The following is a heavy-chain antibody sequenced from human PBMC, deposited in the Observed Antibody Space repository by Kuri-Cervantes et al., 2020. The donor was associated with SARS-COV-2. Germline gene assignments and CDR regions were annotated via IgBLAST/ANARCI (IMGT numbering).Heavy chain of an antibody. V-gene: IGHV4-38-2*01. D-gene: IGHD6-6*01. CDR3: ARQAVAVEYSSSSGAFDI. CDR1: GYSISSGYY. J-gene: IGHJ3*02. CDR2: IYHSGST. Sequence: SETLSLTCAVSGYSISSGYYWGWIRQPPGKGLEWIGSIYHSGSTYYNPSLKSRVTISVDTSKNQFSLKLSSVTAADTAVYYGARQAVAVEYSSSSGAFDIWGQGTMVTVSS.